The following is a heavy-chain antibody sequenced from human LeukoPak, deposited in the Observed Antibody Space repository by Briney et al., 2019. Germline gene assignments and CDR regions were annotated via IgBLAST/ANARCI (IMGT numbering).Heavy chain of an antibody. CDR3: AKGLEMATTLDY. V-gene: IGHV3-30*02. Sequence: GGSLRLSCAASGFTFSSYGMHWVRQAPGKGLEWVAFIRYDGSNKYYADSVKGRFTISRDNSKNTLYVQMNSLRAEDTAVYYCAKGLEMATTLDYWGQGTLVTVSS. CDR1: GFTFSSYG. D-gene: IGHD5-24*01. CDR2: IRYDGSNK. J-gene: IGHJ4*02.